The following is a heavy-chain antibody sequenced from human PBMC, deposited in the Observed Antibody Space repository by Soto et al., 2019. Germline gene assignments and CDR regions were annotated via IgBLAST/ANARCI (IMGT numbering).Heavy chain of an antibody. D-gene: IGHD2-8*02. CDR3: AKRRGTGGHFDY. CDR2: VSIGGST. Sequence: PGGSLRLSCAASGFTFSSYAMGWVRQGPGKGLEWAAVVSIGGSTHYADSVRGRFTISRDNSKNTLSLQMNSLTAEDTAVYFCAKRRGTGGHFDYWGQGALVTVSS. V-gene: IGHV3-23*01. J-gene: IGHJ4*02. CDR1: GFTFSSYA.